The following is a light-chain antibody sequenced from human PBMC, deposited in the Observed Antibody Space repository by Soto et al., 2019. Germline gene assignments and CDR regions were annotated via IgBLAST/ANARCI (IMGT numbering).Light chain of an antibody. CDR1: QGISSY. Sequence: DIRLTQSPSFLSASVGDRVTITCRASQGISSYLAWYQQKPGKAPKLLIYAASTLQSGVPSRFSGSGSGTEFTLTISSLQPEEFATYYCQQPRTFGQGTKVEIK. CDR2: AAS. CDR3: QQPRT. J-gene: IGKJ1*01. V-gene: IGKV1-9*01.